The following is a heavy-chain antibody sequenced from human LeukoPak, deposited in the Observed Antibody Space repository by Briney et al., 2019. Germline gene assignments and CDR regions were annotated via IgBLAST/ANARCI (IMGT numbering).Heavy chain of an antibody. Sequence: SETLSLTCTVSGGSIKSYYWSWIRQPPGTGLEWIGYISYNGSTNYNPSLKSRVTISVDTSKNQFSLKLSSVTAADTAVYYCARVWNYNYYYYMDVWGKGTTVTVSS. CDR1: GGSIKSYY. V-gene: IGHV4-59*01. CDR3: ARVWNYNYYYYMDV. J-gene: IGHJ6*03. CDR2: ISYNGST. D-gene: IGHD3-10*01.